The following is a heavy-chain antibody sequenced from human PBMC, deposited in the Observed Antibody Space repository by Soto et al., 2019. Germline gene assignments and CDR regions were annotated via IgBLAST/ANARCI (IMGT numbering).Heavy chain of an antibody. CDR3: ARPYYDFWTGYPGAFSDY. D-gene: IGHD3-3*01. CDR1: GFTFSTYS. V-gene: IGHV3-30-3*01. Sequence: QVQLVESGGGVVPPGRSLRLSCAASGFTFSTYSMYWVRQAPGKGLEWVAVISYDGSNKYEADSMKDRFTISRDNSKNTLYLQMNSLRAEDTAVYYCARPYYDFWTGYPGAFSDYWGQGTLVTVSS. J-gene: IGHJ4*02. CDR2: ISYDGSNK.